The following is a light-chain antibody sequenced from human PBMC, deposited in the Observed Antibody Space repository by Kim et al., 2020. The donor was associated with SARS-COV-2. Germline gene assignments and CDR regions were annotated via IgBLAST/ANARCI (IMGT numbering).Light chain of an antibody. J-gene: IGLJ3*02. CDR2: KDS. CDR1: NLQTKN. Sequence: SVALGQTARLTCGGNNLQTKNVHGYRQKPGQAPVLVMYKDSKRPSGIPERFSGSNSGNTATLTITRAQAGDEADYYCQVWDSGTWVFGGGTQLTVL. CDR3: QVWDSGTWV. V-gene: IGLV3-9*01.